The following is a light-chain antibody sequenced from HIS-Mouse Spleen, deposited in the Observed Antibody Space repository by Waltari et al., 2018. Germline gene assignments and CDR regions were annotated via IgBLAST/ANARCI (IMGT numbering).Light chain of an antibody. CDR1: QSVSSY. J-gene: IGKJ3*01. V-gene: IGKV3-11*01. CDR2: DAS. CDR3: QQRSNWLFT. Sequence: EIVLTQYPATLSLSPWARATLSCRASQSVSSYLAWYQQKPGQAPRLLIYDASNRATGIPARFSGSGSGTDFTLTISSLEPEDFAVYYCQQRSNWLFTFGPGTKVDIK.